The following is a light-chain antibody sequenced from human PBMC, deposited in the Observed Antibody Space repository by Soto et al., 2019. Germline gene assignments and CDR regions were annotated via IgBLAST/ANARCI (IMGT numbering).Light chain of an antibody. CDR3: QVYSSSSFT. Sequence: EIVLTQSPGTLSLSPGERATLSCRASQSVTSSYLAWYQQKPGQAPRLLIYGAYRRATEIPDRFSGSGSGTDFTLTISRLEPEDFAFYYCQVYSSSSFTFGQGTKLEIK. CDR2: GAY. V-gene: IGKV3-20*01. CDR1: QSVTSSY. J-gene: IGKJ2*01.